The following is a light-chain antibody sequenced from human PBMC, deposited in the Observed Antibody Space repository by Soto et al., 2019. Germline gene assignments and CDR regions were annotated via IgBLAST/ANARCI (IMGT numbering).Light chain of an antibody. CDR3: QQYNNWPLT. CDR2: GAS. Sequence: IVMTQSPAPLSVPPGERATLSCRASQGVSTNPAWYQQHPGQAPRLLIYGASTRATGIPARFSGSGSGTEFTLTISSLQSEDFAVYYCQQYNNWPLTFGQGTKVDI. J-gene: IGKJ1*01. V-gene: IGKV3-15*01. CDR1: QGVSTN.